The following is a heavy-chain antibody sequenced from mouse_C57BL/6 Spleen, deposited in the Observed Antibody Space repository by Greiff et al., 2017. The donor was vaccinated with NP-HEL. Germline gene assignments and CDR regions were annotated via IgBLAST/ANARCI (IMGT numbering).Heavy chain of an antibody. D-gene: IGHD1-1*01. CDR3: ARHEYGSSPFAY. V-gene: IGHV2-6-1*01. CDR2: IWSDGST. J-gene: IGHJ3*01. Sequence: VKLQESGPGLVAPSQSLSITCTVSGFSLTSYGVHWVRQPPGKGLEWLVVIWSDGSTTYNSAPKSSLSISKDNSKSQVFLKMNSLQTDDTAMYYCARHEYGSSPFAYWGQGTLVTVSA. CDR1: GFSLTSYG.